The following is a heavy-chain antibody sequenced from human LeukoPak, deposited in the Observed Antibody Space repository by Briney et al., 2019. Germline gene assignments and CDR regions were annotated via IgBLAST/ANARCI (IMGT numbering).Heavy chain of an antibody. CDR1: GGSFSGYY. V-gene: IGHV4-34*01. Sequence: SETLSLTCAVYGGSFSGYYWSWIRHPPGKGLEWIGEINHSGSTNYNPSLKSRVTISVDTSKNQFSLKLSSVTAADTAVYYCASAPPITMVRGLAAIHGGYFDYWGQGTLVTVSS. CDR2: INHSGST. J-gene: IGHJ4*02. D-gene: IGHD3-10*01. CDR3: ASAPPITMVRGLAAIHGGYFDY.